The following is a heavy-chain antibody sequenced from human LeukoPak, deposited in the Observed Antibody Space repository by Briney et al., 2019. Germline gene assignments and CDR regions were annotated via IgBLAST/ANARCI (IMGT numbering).Heavy chain of an antibody. D-gene: IGHD6-6*01. J-gene: IGHJ3*02. CDR1: GGSISSYY. CDR3: ARGSIAARNDAFDI. CDR2: IYYSGST. Sequence: SETLSLTCTVSGGSISSYYWSWIRQPPGKGLEWIGYIYYSGSTNYNPSLRSRVTISVDTSKNQFSLKLSSVTAADTAVYYCARGSIAARNDAFDIWGQGTIVTVSS. V-gene: IGHV4-59*01.